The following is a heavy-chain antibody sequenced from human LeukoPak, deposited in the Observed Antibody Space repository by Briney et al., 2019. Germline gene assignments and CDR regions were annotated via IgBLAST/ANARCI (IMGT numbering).Heavy chain of an antibody. CDR1: GITLSNYG. J-gene: IGHJ4*02. CDR2: LSGSGGGT. Sequence: GGSLRLSCAVSGITLSNYGMSWVRQAPGKGLEWVAGLSGSGGGTNYADSVQGRFTISRDNPKNTLYLQMNSLRAEDTAVYYCARDPTPVVVPAAPLDYWGQGTLVTVSS. CDR3: ARDPTPVVVPAAPLDY. V-gene: IGHV3-23*01. D-gene: IGHD2-2*01.